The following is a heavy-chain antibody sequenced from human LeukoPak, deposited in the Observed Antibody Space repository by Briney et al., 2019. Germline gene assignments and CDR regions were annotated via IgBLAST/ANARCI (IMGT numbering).Heavy chain of an antibody. D-gene: IGHD1-26*01. J-gene: IGHJ4*02. CDR2: INAGNGNT. CDR1: GYTFTSYA. CDR3: ARRVSGGSYFDY. V-gene: IGHV1-3*01. Sequence: ASVKASCKASGYTFTSYAMHWVRQAPGQRLEWMGWINAGNGNTKYSQKFQGRVTITRDTSASTAYMELSSLRSEDTAVYYCARRVSGGSYFDYWGQGTLVTVSS.